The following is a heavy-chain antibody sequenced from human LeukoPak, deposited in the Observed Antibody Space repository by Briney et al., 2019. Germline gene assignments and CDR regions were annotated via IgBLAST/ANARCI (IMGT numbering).Heavy chain of an antibody. CDR1: GYTFTDYY. CDR2: INPNSGGT. V-gene: IGHV1-2*02. CDR3: TRVRIGQQQDKYCYYAMDV. J-gene: IGHJ6*02. Sequence: ASVKVSCKASGYTFTDYYMHWVRQAPGQGLEWMGWINPNSGGTNYAQKSQGRVTMTTDTSISTAYMEVSRLRSDDTAVYYCTRVRIGQQQDKYCYYAMDVWGQGTTVTVSS. D-gene: IGHD6-13*01.